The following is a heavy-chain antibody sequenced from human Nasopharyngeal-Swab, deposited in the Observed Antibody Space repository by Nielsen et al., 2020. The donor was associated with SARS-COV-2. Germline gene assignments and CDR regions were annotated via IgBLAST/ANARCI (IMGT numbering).Heavy chain of an antibody. CDR2: IKSKTDGGTT. D-gene: IGHD5-24*01. V-gene: IGHV3-15*01. Sequence: WIRQPPGKGLEWVGRIKSKTDGGTTDYAAPVKGRFTISRDDSKNTLYLQMNGLKTEDTAVYYCTTVSGGYNMYYYYYYGMDVWGKGTTVTVSS. CDR3: TTVSGGYNMYYYYYYGMDV. J-gene: IGHJ6*04.